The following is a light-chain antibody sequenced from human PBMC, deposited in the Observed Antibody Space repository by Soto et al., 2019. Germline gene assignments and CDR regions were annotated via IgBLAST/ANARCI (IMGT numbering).Light chain of an antibody. V-gene: IGKV1-12*01. Sequence: DIQMTQSPSSVSSSVGDRITITCLSSQVISRLLAWYQQKPGRAPKLLIYAASNLQTGVPSRFSGSGSGTDFTLTITSLQAEDFATYHCQQAYNFPFTFGPGTKVDIK. CDR3: QQAYNFPFT. CDR2: AAS. J-gene: IGKJ3*01. CDR1: QVISRL.